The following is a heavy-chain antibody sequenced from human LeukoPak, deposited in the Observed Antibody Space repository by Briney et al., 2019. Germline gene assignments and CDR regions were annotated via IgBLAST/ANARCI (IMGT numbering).Heavy chain of an antibody. D-gene: IGHD1-14*01. J-gene: IGHJ4*02. CDR1: GFTFSSYG. CDR3: AKGPPGFDY. CDR2: ISYDGSNK. V-gene: IGHV3-30*18. Sequence: PGRSLRLSCAASGFTFSSYGMHWVRQAPGKGLEWVAAISYDGSNKYYADSVKGRFTISRDNSKNTLYLQMNSLRAEDTAVYYCAKGPPGFDYWGQGTLVTVSS.